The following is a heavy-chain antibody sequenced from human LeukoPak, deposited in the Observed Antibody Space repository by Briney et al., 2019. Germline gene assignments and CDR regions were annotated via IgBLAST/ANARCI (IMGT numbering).Heavy chain of an antibody. J-gene: IGHJ5*02. V-gene: IGHV1-8*01. CDR2: MNPNSGNT. Sequence: ASVKVSCKASGYTFTSYDINRVRQATGQGLEWMGWMNPNSGNTGYAQKFQGRVTMTRITSISTAYLELSSLRSEDTAVYYCARGPILYSGYDGGSWFDPWGQGTLVTVSS. CDR3: ARGPILYSGYDGGSWFDP. CDR1: GYTFTSYD. D-gene: IGHD5-12*01.